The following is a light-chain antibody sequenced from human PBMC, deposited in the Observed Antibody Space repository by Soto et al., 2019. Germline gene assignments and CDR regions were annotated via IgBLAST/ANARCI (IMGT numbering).Light chain of an antibody. CDR3: QQSYTTPLT. CDR1: HSVGIN. CDR2: DAS. Sequence: VMTQSPTTLSVSPGERATLSCRASHSVGINLAWYQQNPGQAPRLLIYDASTRATGVPSRFSGSGSGTYFTLTISSLQPEDLATYYCQQSYTTPLTFGGGTKVDIK. V-gene: IGKV3-15*01. J-gene: IGKJ4*01.